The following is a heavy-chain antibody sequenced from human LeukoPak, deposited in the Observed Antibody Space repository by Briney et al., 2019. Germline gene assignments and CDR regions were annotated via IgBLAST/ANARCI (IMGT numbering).Heavy chain of an antibody. CDR3: ARVGGYCSGGSCYSGPFDY. CDR1: GYSISSGYY. J-gene: IGHJ4*02. D-gene: IGHD2-15*01. V-gene: IGHV4-38-2*02. Sequence: PSETLSLTCTVSGYSISSGYYWGWIRQPPGKGLEWIGSIYHSGSTYYNPSLKSRVTISVDTSKNQFSLKLSSVTAADTAVYYCARVGGYCSGGSCYSGPFDYWGQGTLVTVSS. CDR2: IYHSGST.